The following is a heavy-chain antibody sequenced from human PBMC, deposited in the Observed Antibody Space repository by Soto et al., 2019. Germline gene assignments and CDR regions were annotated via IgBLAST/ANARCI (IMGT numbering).Heavy chain of an antibody. Sequence: QVQLVESGGGVVQPGRSLRLSCTASGFTFISYHMHWVRQAPGKGLEWVAVIWYDGSNKYYADSVKGRFTISRDNSKNTLYLQMNSLRAEDTAVYYCARGAPSPGYDFDYWGQGTLVTVSS. D-gene: IGHD5-12*01. CDR1: GFTFISYH. CDR3: ARGAPSPGYDFDY. CDR2: IWYDGSNK. V-gene: IGHV3-33*01. J-gene: IGHJ4*02.